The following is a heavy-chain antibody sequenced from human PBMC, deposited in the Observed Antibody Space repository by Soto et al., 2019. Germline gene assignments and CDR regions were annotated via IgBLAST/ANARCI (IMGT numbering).Heavy chain of an antibody. D-gene: IGHD4-4*01. V-gene: IGHV4-34*01. J-gene: IGHJ3*02. CDR3: VRPSNLAFDI. CDR1: GGSFSGYY. CDR2: INHSGST. Sequence: SETLSLTCAVYGGSFSGYYWNWIRQPPGRGLEWIGEINHSGSTNYNPSLKSRVTISADTSKNQFSLKLSSVTAADTAVYFCVRPSNLAFDIWGQGRRVTVSS.